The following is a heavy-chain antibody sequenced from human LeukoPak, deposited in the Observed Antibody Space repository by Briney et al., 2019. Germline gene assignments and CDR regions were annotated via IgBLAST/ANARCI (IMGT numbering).Heavy chain of an antibody. CDR1: GYSFTSYW. J-gene: IGHJ4*02. CDR3: ALKSVGATGRPQLDY. Sequence: GESLKISCKGSGYSFTSYWIGWVRQMPGKGLEWMGIIYPGDSDTRYSPSFQGQVTISADKSISTAYLQWSSLKASDTAMYYCALKSVGATGRPQLDYWGQGTLVTVSS. V-gene: IGHV5-51*01. CDR2: IYPGDSDT. D-gene: IGHD1-26*01.